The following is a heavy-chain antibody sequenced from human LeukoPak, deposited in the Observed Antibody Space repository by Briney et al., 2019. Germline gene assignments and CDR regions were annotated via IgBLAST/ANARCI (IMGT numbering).Heavy chain of an antibody. CDR2: IYSSGSN. V-gene: IGHV4-4*07. CDR1: GGSISSYY. Sequence: SETLSLTCTVSGGSISSYYWGWMRQTAGKGLEWIGRIYSSGSNNYNPSLKSRVTMSVDTSKNQFSMKLSSVTAADTAVYYCAREGVAWGQGTLVTVSS. CDR3: AREGVA. J-gene: IGHJ4*02.